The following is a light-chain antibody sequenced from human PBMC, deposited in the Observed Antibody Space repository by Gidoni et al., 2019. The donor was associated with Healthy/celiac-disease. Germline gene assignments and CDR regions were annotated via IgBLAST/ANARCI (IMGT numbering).Light chain of an antibody. V-gene: IGKV3-15*01. Sequence: EIVMTQSPAPMSVYPGERATLSCRASQSVSSNFAWYPQKPGQAPRLLIYGASTRATGIPARFSGSGSGTEFTLTISSLQSEDFAVYYCQQYNNWPPFTFGQGTRLEIK. CDR3: QQYNNWPPFT. J-gene: IGKJ5*01. CDR2: GAS. CDR1: QSVSSN.